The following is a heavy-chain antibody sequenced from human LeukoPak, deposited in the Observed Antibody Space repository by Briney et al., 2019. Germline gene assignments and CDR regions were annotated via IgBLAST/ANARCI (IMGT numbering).Heavy chain of an antibody. D-gene: IGHD5-24*01. CDR2: INPKSGGT. CDR3: SRSADGYNYEPWFDP. J-gene: IGHJ5*02. CDR1: GYIFTGYY. V-gene: IGHV1-2*02. Sequence: ASVKVSCKASGYIFTGYYMHWVRQAPGQGLEWMGWINPKSGGTNFAQKFQGRVTMTRDTSISTAYTELSRVRSDDTAMYYCSRSADGYNYEPWFDPWGQGTLVTVSS.